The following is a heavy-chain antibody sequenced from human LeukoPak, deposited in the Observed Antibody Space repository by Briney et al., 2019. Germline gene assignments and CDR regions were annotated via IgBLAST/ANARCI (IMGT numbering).Heavy chain of an antibody. V-gene: IGHV4-34*01. Sequence: SETLSLTCAVYGGSFSNYYWSWIRQPPGKGLEWIGEINDSGRINYNPSLMSRVTVSVDTSKNQFSLRLTSVTATDTAVYYCARRWNYGRNYYIDVWGNGATVSISS. CDR1: GGSFSNYY. D-gene: IGHD1-7*01. CDR2: INDSGRI. CDR3: ARRWNYGRNYYIDV. J-gene: IGHJ6*03.